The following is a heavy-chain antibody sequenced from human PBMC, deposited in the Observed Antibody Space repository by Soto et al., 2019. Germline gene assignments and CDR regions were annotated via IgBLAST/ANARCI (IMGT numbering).Heavy chain of an antibody. CDR2: ISSSSSYI. J-gene: IGHJ6*02. CDR3: ARVGVDCSSTSCIEDYYGMDV. V-gene: IGHV3-21*01. CDR1: GFTFSSYS. D-gene: IGHD2-2*01. Sequence: GGSLRLSCAASGFTFSSYSMNWVRQAPGKGLEWVSSISSSSSYIYYADSVKGRFTISRDNAKNSLYLQMNSLRAEDTAVYYCARVGVDCSSTSCIEDYYGMDVWGQGTTVTLSS.